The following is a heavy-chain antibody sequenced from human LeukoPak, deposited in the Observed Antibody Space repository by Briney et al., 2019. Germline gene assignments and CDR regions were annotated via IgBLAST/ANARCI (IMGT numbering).Heavy chain of an antibody. Sequence: SETLSLTCTVSGYSISSGYYWGWIRQPPEKGLEWIGSIYHSGSTYYNPSLKSRVTISVDTSKNQFSLKLSSVTAADTAVYYCARSEIGDYVWGTYPDYFDYWGQGTLVTVSS. V-gene: IGHV4-38-2*02. CDR2: IYHSGST. CDR1: GYSISSGYY. D-gene: IGHD3-16*02. CDR3: ARSEIGDYVWGTYPDYFDY. J-gene: IGHJ4*02.